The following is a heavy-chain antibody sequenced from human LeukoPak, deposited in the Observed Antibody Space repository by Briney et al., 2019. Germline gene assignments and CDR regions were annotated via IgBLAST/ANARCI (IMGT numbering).Heavy chain of an antibody. D-gene: IGHD2-21*02. CDR3: ARERGSLAYCGGDCYPLHRSYNWFDP. CDR1: GFTFSSYS. V-gene: IGHV3-21*01. J-gene: IGHJ5*02. Sequence: PGGSLRLSCAASGFTFSSYSMNWVRQAPGKGLEWVSSISSSSSYIYYADSVKGRFTISRDNAKNSLYLQMNSLRAEDTAVYYCARERGSLAYCGGDCYPLHRSYNWFDPWGQGTLVTVSS. CDR2: ISSSSSYI.